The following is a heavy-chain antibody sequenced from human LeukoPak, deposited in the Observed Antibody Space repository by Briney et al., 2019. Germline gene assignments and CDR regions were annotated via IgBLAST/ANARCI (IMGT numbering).Heavy chain of an antibody. CDR3: ARDRPFDS. V-gene: IGHV3-66*01. Sequence: PGGSLRLSCAASGFTVSSNYMTWVRQAPGQGLEWVSSIYTSGTTYFADSVKGRFTISRDNSKNTLYLQMNSLRVDDTAVYYCARDRPFDSWGQGTLVTVSS. J-gene: IGHJ4*02. CDR1: GFTVSSNY. CDR2: IYTSGTT.